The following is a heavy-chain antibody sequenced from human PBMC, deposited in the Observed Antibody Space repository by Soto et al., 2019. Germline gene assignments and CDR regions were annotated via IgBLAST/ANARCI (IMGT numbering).Heavy chain of an antibody. D-gene: IGHD3-3*01. V-gene: IGHV3-74*01. Sequence: EVQLVESGGGLVQPGGSLKLSCVASGFTCDYYWMHWVRQAPGEGLMLGSRLQTDGSHPAYADSVKGRFTISRDNAKNTLYLQMNNLRAEDKAVYYCARGSDPDYWGQGTLVTVSS. J-gene: IGHJ4*02. CDR2: LQTDGSHP. CDR3: ARGSDPDY. CDR1: GFTCDYYW.